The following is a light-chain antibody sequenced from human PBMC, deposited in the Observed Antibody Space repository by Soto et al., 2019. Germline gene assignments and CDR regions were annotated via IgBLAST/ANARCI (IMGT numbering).Light chain of an antibody. V-gene: IGKV1D-12*01. Sequence: IQMTQSPSSMSASVGDRVTITCRASQGISSSLAWYQQKPGKVPKLLIYAASSLQSGVPSRFSGSGSGTDFTLTITSLQPEDFATYYCQQANSFPLTFGGGTKVDIK. CDR3: QQANSFPLT. J-gene: IGKJ4*01. CDR1: QGISSS. CDR2: AAS.